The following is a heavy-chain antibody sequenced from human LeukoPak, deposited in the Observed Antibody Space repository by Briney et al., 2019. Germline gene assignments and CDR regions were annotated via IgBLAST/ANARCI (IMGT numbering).Heavy chain of an antibody. CDR3: ASDTEMKVDYYNGMDV. CDR2: ISSSSSTI. D-gene: IGHD5-24*01. J-gene: IGHJ6*02. V-gene: IGHV3-48*04. Sequence: PGGSLRLSCAASGFTFSSYSMNWVRQAPGKGLEWVSYISSSSSTIYYADSVKGRFTISRDNAKNSLYLQMNSLRAEDTAVYYCASDTEMKVDYYNGMDVWGQGTTVTVSS. CDR1: GFTFSSYS.